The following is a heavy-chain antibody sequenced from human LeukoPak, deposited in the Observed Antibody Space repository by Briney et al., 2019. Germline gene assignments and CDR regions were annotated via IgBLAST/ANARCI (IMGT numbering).Heavy chain of an antibody. Sequence: GSLRLSCAASGFTFSSYAMSWVRQPPGKGLEWIGSIDYSGSAFYNPSLKSRVTISVDTSKNKFSLRLSSVTAADTAVYYCAKDMGIRYFDYWGQGTLVTVSS. CDR3: AKDMGIRYFDY. J-gene: IGHJ4*02. CDR2: IDYSGSA. CDR1: GFTFSSYA. D-gene: IGHD7-27*01. V-gene: IGHV4-39*07.